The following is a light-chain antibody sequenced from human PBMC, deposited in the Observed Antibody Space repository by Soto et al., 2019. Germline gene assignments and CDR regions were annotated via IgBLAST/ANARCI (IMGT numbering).Light chain of an antibody. CDR2: DDS. J-gene: IGLJ1*01. V-gene: IGLV3-21*02. Sequence: SYELTQPPSVSVAAGQTARITWGGNNIGSKSVHWYQQTPGQAPVLVVYDDSDRPSGIPERFSGSNSGNTATLTISRVEAGDEADYYCQVWDSSSDHLFGTGTKVTVL. CDR1: NIGSKS. CDR3: QVWDSSSDHL.